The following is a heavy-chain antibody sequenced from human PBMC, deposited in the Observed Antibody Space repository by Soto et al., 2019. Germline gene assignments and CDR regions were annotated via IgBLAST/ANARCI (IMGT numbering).Heavy chain of an antibody. CDR3: AREIVTAGGNNYFDP. Sequence: SDTQSLTYSVACGTVVSSHGWSLVSQSPFRGLEWIGNVYHTGDTNFNPSLQSRVTFSVDKSNNQFSLRLTSVTAADTAVYFCAREIVTAGGNNYFDPWGPGNLVTVSS. CDR2: VYHTGDT. J-gene: IGHJ5*02. V-gene: IGHV4-4*02. D-gene: IGHD2-21*02. CDR1: CGTVVSSHG.